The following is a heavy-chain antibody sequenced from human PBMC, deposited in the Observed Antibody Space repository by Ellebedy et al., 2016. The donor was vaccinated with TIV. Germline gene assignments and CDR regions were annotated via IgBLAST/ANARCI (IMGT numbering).Heavy chain of an antibody. J-gene: IGHJ4*02. Sequence: GESLKISCAASGFTFSSYGMHWVRQAPGKGLEWVANIKQDGSEKSYVDSVKGRFTISRDNAKNSLYLQMNSLRAEDTAVYYCSRHTDYALDYWGQGALVTVSS. CDR2: IKQDGSEK. CDR1: GFTFSSYG. D-gene: IGHD4-17*01. V-gene: IGHV3-7*01. CDR3: SRHTDYALDY.